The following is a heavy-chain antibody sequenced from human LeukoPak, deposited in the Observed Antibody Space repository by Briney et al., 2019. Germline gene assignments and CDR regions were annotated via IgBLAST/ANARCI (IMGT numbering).Heavy chain of an antibody. D-gene: IGHD1-26*01. Sequence: ASVKVSCKASGYTFSNYHMSWVRQAPGQGLEWMGLISAYNGNTNYAQKLQGRVTTTTDTSTSTAYMELRCLRSDDTAVYYCVREGGGYYFDYWGQGTLVTVSS. CDR1: GYTFSNYH. CDR3: VREGGGYYFDY. V-gene: IGHV1-18*01. CDR2: ISAYNGNT. J-gene: IGHJ4*02.